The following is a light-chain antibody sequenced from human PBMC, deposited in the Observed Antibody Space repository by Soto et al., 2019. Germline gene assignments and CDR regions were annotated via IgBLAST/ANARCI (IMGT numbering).Light chain of an antibody. V-gene: IGKV3-11*01. Sequence: ELVLTQSPATLSLSAGERATLXXRTSQYITIYLAWYQQKPGQAPRVXIYDASNRATCSPARFSGSGAGTDFTLTISSLEPDDFAVYYCQQRADWPITFGQGTRLEIK. CDR3: QQRADWPIT. J-gene: IGKJ5*01. CDR2: DAS. CDR1: QYITIY.